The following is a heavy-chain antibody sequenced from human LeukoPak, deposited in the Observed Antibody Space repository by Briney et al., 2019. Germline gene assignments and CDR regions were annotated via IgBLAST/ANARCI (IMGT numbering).Heavy chain of an antibody. CDR1: GYTFTSYD. Sequence: ASVKVSCKASGYTFTSYDINWVRQATGQGLEWMGWMNPNSGNTGYAQKFQGRVTMTRNTSISTAYMELSSLRSEDTAVYYCARTYSSSWYRVSPYNWFGPWGQGTLVTVSS. CDR2: MNPNSGNT. D-gene: IGHD6-13*01. V-gene: IGHV1-8*01. CDR3: ARTYSSSWYRVSPYNWFGP. J-gene: IGHJ5*02.